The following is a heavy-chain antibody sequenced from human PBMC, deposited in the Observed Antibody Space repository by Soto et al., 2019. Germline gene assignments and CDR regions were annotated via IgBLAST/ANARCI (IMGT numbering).Heavy chain of an antibody. Sequence: ASVKVSCKASGDTFTSYYMHWVRQAPGQGLEWMGIINPSGGSTSYAQKFQGRVTMTRDTSTSTVYMELSSLRSEDTAVYYCARDNYYDSSGPNADYWGQGTLVTVSS. CDR3: ARDNYYDSSGPNADY. CDR1: GDTFTSYY. CDR2: INPSGGST. D-gene: IGHD3-22*01. V-gene: IGHV1-46*01. J-gene: IGHJ4*02.